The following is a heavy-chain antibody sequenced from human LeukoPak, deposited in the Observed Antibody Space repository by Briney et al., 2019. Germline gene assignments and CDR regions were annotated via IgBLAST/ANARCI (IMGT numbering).Heavy chain of an antibody. J-gene: IGHJ6*03. CDR1: GYTFNTYD. CDR3: ARVRWLRLGVNEYYYYMDV. CDR2: INPTSGKT. V-gene: IGHV1-8*03. Sequence: ASVKVSCKASGYTFNTYDINWVRQATGQGLEWMGWINPTSGKTSYAQKFQGRVTITSNTSTTTAQMELSSLGSEDTAVYYCARVRWLRLGVNEYYYYMDVWGKGTTVTVSS. D-gene: IGHD5-12*01.